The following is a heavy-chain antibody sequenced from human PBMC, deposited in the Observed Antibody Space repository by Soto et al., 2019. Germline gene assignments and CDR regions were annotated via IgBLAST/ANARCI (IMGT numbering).Heavy chain of an antibody. CDR3: ARERSGYDTYYFDY. CDR1: GGTFSSYA. Sequence: SVKVSCKASGGTFSSYAISWVRQAPGQGLERMGGIIPIFGTANYAQKFQGRVTITADESTSTAYMELSSLRSEDTAVYYCARERSGYDTYYFDYWGQGTLVTVSS. D-gene: IGHD5-12*01. CDR2: IIPIFGTA. V-gene: IGHV1-69*13. J-gene: IGHJ4*02.